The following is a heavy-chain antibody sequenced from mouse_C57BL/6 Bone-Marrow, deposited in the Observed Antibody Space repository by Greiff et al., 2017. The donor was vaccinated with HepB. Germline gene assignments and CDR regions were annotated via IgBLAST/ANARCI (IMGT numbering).Heavy chain of an antibody. Sequence: EVQLKESGPVLVKPGASVKMSCKASGYTFTDYYMNWVKQSHGKSLEWIGVINPYNGGTSYNQKFKGKATLTVDKSSSTAYMELNSLTSEDSAVYYCARWGLYAMDYWGQGTSVTVSS. D-gene: IGHD3-1*01. CDR1: GYTFTDYY. CDR2: INPYNGGT. CDR3: ARWGLYAMDY. V-gene: IGHV1-19*01. J-gene: IGHJ4*01.